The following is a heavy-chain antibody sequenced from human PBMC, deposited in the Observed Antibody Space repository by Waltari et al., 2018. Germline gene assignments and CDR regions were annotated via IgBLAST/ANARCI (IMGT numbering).Heavy chain of an antibody. V-gene: IGHV1-69*13. CDR1: GGTFSSYA. J-gene: IGHJ3*02. Sequence: QVQLVQSGAEVKKPGSSVKVSCKASGGTFSSYAISWVRQAPGQGLEWMGGIIPIFGTANYAQKFQGRVTITADESTSTAYMELSSLRSEDTAVYYCARGRLHLGELSVDACDIWGQGTMVTVSS. CDR2: IIPIFGTA. D-gene: IGHD3-16*02. CDR3: ARGRLHLGELSVDACDI.